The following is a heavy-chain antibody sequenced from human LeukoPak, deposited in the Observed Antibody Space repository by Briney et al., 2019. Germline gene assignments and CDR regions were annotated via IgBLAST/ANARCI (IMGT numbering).Heavy chain of an antibody. Sequence: SQTLSFTCTVSGGSSSSGGYYWSWIRQHPGKGLEWIGYIYYGGSTYYSPSLKSRVTIAVYTSKNQFSLKLSSVTAADTAVYDCARLNDANNWFDPWGQGTLVTVSS. D-gene: IGHD2-8*01. CDR2: IYYGGST. CDR3: ARLNDANNWFDP. J-gene: IGHJ5*02. CDR1: GGSSSSGGYY. V-gene: IGHV4-31*03.